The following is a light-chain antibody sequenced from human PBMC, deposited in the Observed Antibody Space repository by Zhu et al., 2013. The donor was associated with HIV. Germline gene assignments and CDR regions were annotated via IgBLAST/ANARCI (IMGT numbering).Light chain of an antibody. CDR1: RLGEKL. CDR3: QAWDSSSGV. Sequence: SYDLTQPPSVSVSPGQPASITCSGDRLGEKLVSWYQQKPGQSPVLVLHQDTKRPSGIPDRFSGSKSGNTATLTISETQSMDEAEYFCQAWDSSSGVFGTATQVTVL. J-gene: IGLJ1*01. CDR2: QDT. V-gene: IGLV3-1*01.